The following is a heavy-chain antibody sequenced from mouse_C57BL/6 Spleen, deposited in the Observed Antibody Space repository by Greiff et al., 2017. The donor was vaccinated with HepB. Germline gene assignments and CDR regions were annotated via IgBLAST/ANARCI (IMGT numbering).Heavy chain of an antibody. CDR3: ARGGREGY. CDR2: IDPSDSYT. V-gene: IGHV1-50*01. Sequence: QVQLQQSGAELVKPGASVKLSCKASGYTFTSYWMQWVKQRPGQGLEWIGEIDPSDSYTNYNQKFKGKATLTVDTSSSTAYMQLSSLTSEDSAVYYCARGGREGYWGQGTTLTVSS. J-gene: IGHJ2*01. D-gene: IGHD3-3*01. CDR1: GYTFTSYW.